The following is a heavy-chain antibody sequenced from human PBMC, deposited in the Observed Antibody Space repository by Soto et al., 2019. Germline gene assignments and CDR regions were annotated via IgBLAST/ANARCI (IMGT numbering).Heavy chain of an antibody. CDR2: IIPIFGTA. D-gene: IGHD3-22*01. CDR1: GGTFSSYA. Sequence: SVKVSCKASGGTFSSYAISWVRQAPGQGLEWMGGIIPIFGTANYAQKFQGRVTITADKSASTAYMELSSLRSEDTAVYYCAMGITMIVVVIKPSRFDYWGEGTLVTV. J-gene: IGHJ4*02. V-gene: IGHV1-69*06. CDR3: AMGITMIVVVIKPSRFDY.